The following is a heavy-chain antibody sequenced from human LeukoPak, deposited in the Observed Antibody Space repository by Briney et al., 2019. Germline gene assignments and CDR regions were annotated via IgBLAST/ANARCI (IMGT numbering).Heavy chain of an antibody. CDR2: IWHDGSNK. D-gene: IGHD6-19*01. CDR3: ARERVTGTSYYYYYGMDV. V-gene: IGHV3-33*01. CDR1: GFTFSSYA. J-gene: IGHJ6*02. Sequence: PGRSLRLSCAASGFTFSSYAMHWVRQASGKGLEWVAVIWHDGSNKYYAASVKGRFTVSRDNSKSTLYLQINSLRAEDTAVYYCARERVTGTSYYYYYGMDVWGQGTTVTVTS.